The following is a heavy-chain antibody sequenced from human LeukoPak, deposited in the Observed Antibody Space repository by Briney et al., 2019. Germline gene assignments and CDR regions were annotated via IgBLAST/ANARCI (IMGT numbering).Heavy chain of an antibody. J-gene: IGHJ4*02. Sequence: PGRCLRLSCAASGVTFSSYGMHWVGQGPGKGLEWVALISSDGNDKLYVDSGKGRFTISRDDSKSTLYMQVNSLRAEDTAVYYCTTKVIRGNSGDDYDDWGQGTLVTVSS. V-gene: IGHV3-30*03. CDR1: GVTFSSYG. CDR3: TTKVIRGNSGDDYDD. CDR2: ISSDGNDK. D-gene: IGHD5-12*01.